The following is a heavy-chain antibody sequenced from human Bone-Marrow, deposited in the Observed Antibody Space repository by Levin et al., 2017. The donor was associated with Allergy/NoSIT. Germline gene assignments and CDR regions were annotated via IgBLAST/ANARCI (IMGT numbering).Heavy chain of an antibody. J-gene: IGHJ4*02. D-gene: IGHD4-17*01. CDR1: GGSISSGGYY. CDR3: AREGDGDPGFDY. Sequence: SETLSLTCTVSGGSISSGGYYWSWIRQHPGKGLEWIGYIYYSGSTYYNPSLKSRVTISVDTSKNQFSLKLSSVTAADTAVYYCAREGDGDPGFDYWGQGTLVTVSS. V-gene: IGHV4-31*03. CDR2: IYYSGST.